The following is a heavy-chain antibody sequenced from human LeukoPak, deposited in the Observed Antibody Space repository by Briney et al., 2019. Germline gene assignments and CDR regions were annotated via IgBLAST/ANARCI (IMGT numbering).Heavy chain of an antibody. CDR1: GYTFTSYG. CDR3: AHPTEYSSSWYGNWFDH. Sequence: ASVTVSFKASGYTFTSYGISWVRQAPGQGLEWMGWISAYNGNTNYAQKLQGRVTMTTDTSTSTAYMELRSLRSDDTAVYYCAHPTEYSSSWYGNWFDHWGQGTLVTVSS. D-gene: IGHD6-13*01. CDR2: ISAYNGNT. J-gene: IGHJ5*02. V-gene: IGHV1-18*01.